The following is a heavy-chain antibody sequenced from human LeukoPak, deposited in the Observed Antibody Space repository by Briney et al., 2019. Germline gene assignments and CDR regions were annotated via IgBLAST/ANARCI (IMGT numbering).Heavy chain of an antibody. D-gene: IGHD6-13*01. J-gene: IGHJ4*02. CDR1: GYTFTGYY. V-gene: IGHV1-2*06. Sequence: EASVKVPCKASGYTFTGYYMHWVRQAPGQGLEWMGRINPNSGGTNYAQKFQGRVTMTRDTSISTAYMELSRLRSDDTAVYYCAREVLTGSSWTGRRGRYFDYWGQGTLVTVSS. CDR3: AREVLTGSSWTGRRGRYFDY. CDR2: INPNSGGT.